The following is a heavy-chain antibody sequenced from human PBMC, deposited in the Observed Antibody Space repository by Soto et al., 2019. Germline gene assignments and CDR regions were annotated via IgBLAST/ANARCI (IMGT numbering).Heavy chain of an antibody. CDR2: ISYDGSNK. CDR1: GFTFSSYA. J-gene: IGHJ1*01. D-gene: IGHD6-6*01. CDR3: ARGGGGDSSSAGRTEYFQH. V-gene: IGHV3-30-3*01. Sequence: GGSLRLSCAASGFTFSSYAMHWVRQAPGKGLEWVAVISYDGSNKYYADSVKGRFTISRDNSKNTLYLQMNSLRAEDTAVYYCARGGGGDSSSAGRTEYFQHWGQGTLVTVSS.